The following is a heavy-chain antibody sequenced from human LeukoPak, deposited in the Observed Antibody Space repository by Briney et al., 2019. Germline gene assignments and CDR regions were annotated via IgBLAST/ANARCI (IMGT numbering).Heavy chain of an antibody. J-gene: IGHJ4*02. CDR3: AKGPLRGTAAAIDY. Sequence: GKSLRLSCAASGFTFNNYGMHWVRQAPGKGLEWVAVISYDGRNKHYPDSVKGRFTISRDISTDTLWMQMDSLRTEDTAVYYCAKGPLRGTAAAIDYWGQGTLVTVSS. CDR2: ISYDGRNK. D-gene: IGHD2-2*01. CDR1: GFTFNNYG. V-gene: IGHV3-30*18.